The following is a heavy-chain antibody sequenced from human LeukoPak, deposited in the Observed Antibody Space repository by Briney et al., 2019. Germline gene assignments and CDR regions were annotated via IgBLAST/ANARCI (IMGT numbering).Heavy chain of an antibody. CDR2: VCYNGTT. J-gene: IGHJ4*02. D-gene: IGHD6-13*01. Sequence: SETLSLTCSVSGDSISSYFWAWIRQPPGKGLEWIGYVCYNGTTNYNPSLRNRVAISIDTSKNQFSLKLNSATAADTAVYYCARGWAAAGSFDYWGQGTLVTVSS. V-gene: IGHV4-59*01. CDR1: GDSISSYF. CDR3: ARGWAAAGSFDY.